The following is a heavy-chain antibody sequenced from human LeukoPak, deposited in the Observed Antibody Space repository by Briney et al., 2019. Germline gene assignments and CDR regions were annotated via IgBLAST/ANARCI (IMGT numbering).Heavy chain of an antibody. V-gene: IGHV4-4*09. CDR2: IYTSGST. Sequence: SETLSLTCTVSGGSISSYYWSWIRQPPGKGLEWIGYIYTSGSTNYNPSLKSRVTISVDTSKNQFSLKLSSVTAADTAVYYCASQTMVRGVIGYGWFDPWGQGTLVTVSS. J-gene: IGHJ5*02. D-gene: IGHD3-10*01. CDR3: ASQTMVRGVIGYGWFDP. CDR1: GGSISSYY.